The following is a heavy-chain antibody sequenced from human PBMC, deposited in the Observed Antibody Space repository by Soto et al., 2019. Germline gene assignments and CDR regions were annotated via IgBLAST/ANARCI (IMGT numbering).Heavy chain of an antibody. Sequence: EVQLVESGGGLVQPGGSLRLSCAASGFTFSSYWMSWFRQAPGKGLEWVANIKQDGSEENYVDSVKGRFTISRDNAKNALYLQMTGLSVEDTAVYYCAREIAARLWGKGTTVTVSS. CDR1: GFTFSSYW. J-gene: IGHJ6*04. CDR3: AREIAARL. V-gene: IGHV3-7*01. D-gene: IGHD6-6*01. CDR2: IKQDGSEE.